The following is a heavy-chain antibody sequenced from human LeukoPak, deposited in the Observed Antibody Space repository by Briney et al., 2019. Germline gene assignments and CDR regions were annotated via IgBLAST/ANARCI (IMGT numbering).Heavy chain of an antibody. CDR1: GGSISSYY. CDR2: IYDSGST. D-gene: IGHD3-22*01. V-gene: IGHV4-59*01. Sequence: PSETLSLTCTVSGGSISSYYWSWIRQPPGKGLEWIGYIYDSGSTNYNPSLKSRVTISVDTSKNQFSLKLSSVTAADTAVYYCARDPSGYFNYWGQGTLVTVSS. J-gene: IGHJ4*02. CDR3: ARDPSGYFNY.